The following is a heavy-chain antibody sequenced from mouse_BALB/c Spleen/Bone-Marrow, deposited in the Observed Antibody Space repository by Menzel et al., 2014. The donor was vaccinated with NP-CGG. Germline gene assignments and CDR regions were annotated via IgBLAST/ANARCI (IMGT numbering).Heavy chain of an antibody. D-gene: IGHD1-1*01. J-gene: IGHJ1*01. CDR2: INSYNGDT. CDR1: GYSFTGYF. Sequence: EVQGVESGPELVKPGASVKISCKASGYSFTGYFMNWVMQSHGKSLEWIGRINSYNGDTFYNQKFKGKATLTVDKSSSTAHMELRSLASEDSAVYYCAREGGYYYGSSPYFDVWGAGTTVTVSS. V-gene: IGHV1-20*02. CDR3: AREGGYYYGSSPYFDV.